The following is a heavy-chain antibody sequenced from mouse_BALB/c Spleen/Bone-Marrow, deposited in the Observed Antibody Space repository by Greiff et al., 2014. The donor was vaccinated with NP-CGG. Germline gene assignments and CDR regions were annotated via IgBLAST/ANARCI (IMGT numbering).Heavy chain of an antibody. CDR2: INPITGYT. CDR3: ARNYDYDGGYYSMDY. Sequence: VQLQESGAELAKPGASVKMSCKSSGYTFISYWMHWVKQRPGQGLEWIGYINPITGYTEYNQKFKDKATVTTDKSSSTAYMQLKSLTSEDAAVYDCARNYDYDGGYYSMDYWGQGTSVTVSS. D-gene: IGHD2-4*01. V-gene: IGHV1-7*01. J-gene: IGHJ4*01. CDR1: GYTFISYW.